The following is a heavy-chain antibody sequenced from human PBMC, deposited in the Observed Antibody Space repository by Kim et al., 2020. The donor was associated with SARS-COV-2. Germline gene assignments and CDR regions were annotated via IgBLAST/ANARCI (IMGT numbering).Heavy chain of an antibody. J-gene: IGHJ4*02. CDR2: IYYKGTT. D-gene: IGHD6-13*01. Sequence: SETLSLTCTVSGGSVSTSGFYWGWIRQAPGKGLEWIGNIYYKGTTYYNPSLNSRLTMSIDTSKNQFSLKLNSVTAADTAFYYCASHTQVITATGGIFDYWGQGALVPVSS. CDR3: ASHTQVITATGGIFDY. CDR1: GGSVSTSGFY. V-gene: IGHV4-39*01.